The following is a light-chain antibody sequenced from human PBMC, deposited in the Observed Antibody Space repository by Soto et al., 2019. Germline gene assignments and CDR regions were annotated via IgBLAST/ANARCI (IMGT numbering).Light chain of an antibody. V-gene: IGLV2-14*01. CDR3: SSYTSSSIDYV. CDR2: EVS. J-gene: IGLJ1*01. Sequence: QSALTQPASVSGSPGQSITISCTGNSSDVGGYNYVSWYKQHPGKAPKLMIYEVSNRPSGVSNRFSGSKSGNTASLTISGLQADDEADYYCSSYTSSSIDYVFGTGTKLTVL. CDR1: SSDVGGYNY.